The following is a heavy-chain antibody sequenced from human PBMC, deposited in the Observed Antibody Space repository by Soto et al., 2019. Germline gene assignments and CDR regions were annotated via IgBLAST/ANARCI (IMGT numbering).Heavy chain of an antibody. CDR3: ARDTAMDLYYYYYGMDV. CDR2: IYYSGST. Sequence: SETLSLTCTVSGGSVSSGSYYWSWIRQPPGKGLEWIGYIYYSGSTNYNPSLKSRVTISVDTSKNQFSLKLSSVTAADTAVYYCARDTAMDLYYYYYGMDVWGQGTTVTV. CDR1: GGSVSSGSYY. D-gene: IGHD5-18*01. J-gene: IGHJ6*02. V-gene: IGHV4-61*01.